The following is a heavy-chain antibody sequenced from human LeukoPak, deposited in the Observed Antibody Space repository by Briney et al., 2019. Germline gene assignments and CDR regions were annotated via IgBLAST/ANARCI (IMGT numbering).Heavy chain of an antibody. V-gene: IGHV3-21*01. D-gene: IGHD3-22*01. Sequence: GGSLRLSCAASRFTFSSYSMNWVRQAPGKGLEWVSSISSSSSYIYYADSVKGRFTISRDNAKNSLYLQMNSLRAEDTAVYYCARDGSYDSSGYNVVYYYYGMDVWGQGTTVTVSS. CDR1: RFTFSSYS. CDR2: ISSSSSYI. CDR3: ARDGSYDSSGYNVVYYYYGMDV. J-gene: IGHJ6*02.